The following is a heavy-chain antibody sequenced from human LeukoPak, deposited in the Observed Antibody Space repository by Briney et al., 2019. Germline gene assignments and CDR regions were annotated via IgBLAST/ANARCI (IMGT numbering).Heavy chain of an antibody. D-gene: IGHD1-26*01. J-gene: IGHJ3*02. CDR3: ARDGSSSMGAFDI. CDR1: GGSISSGGYY. V-gene: IGHV4-30-2*01. Sequence: PSQTLSLTCTVSGGSISSGGYYWSWIRQPPGKGLEWIGYIYHSGSTYYNPSLKSRVTISVDRSKNQFSLKLSSVTAADMAVYYCARDGSSSMGAFDIWGQGTMVTVSS. CDR2: IYHSGST.